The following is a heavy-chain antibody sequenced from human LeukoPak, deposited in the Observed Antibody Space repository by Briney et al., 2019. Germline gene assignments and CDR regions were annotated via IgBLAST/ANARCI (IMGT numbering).Heavy chain of an antibody. CDR1: GFTFSSYE. J-gene: IGHJ4*02. D-gene: IGHD4-17*01. CDR3: ARGMTTEAEGYFGY. Sequence: GSLRLSCAASGFTFSSYEMNWVRQAPGKGLEWVSYISSSGSTIYYADSVKGRFTISRDNAKNSLYLQMNSLRAEDTAVYYCARGMTTEAEGYFGYWGQGTLVTVSS. V-gene: IGHV3-48*03. CDR2: ISSSGSTI.